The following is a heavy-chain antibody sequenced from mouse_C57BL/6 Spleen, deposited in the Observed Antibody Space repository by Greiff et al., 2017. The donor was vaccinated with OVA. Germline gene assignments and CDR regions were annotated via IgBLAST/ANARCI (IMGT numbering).Heavy chain of an antibody. J-gene: IGHJ1*03. V-gene: IGHV5-17*01. Sequence: DVKLVESGGGLVKPGGSLKLSCAASGFTFSDYGMHWVRQAPETGLEWVAYISSGSSTIYSADTVKGRFTISRDNAKNTLFLQMTSLRSEDTAMYYCARKVAEYWYFDVWGTGTTVTVSS. CDR3: ARKVAEYWYFDV. D-gene: IGHD1-1*01. CDR1: GFTFSDYG. CDR2: ISSGSSTI.